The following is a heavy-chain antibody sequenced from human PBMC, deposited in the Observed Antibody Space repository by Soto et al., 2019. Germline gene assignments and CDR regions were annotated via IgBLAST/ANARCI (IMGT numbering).Heavy chain of an antibody. CDR2: IDPSDSHT. Sequence: PGESLKISCKGSGYSFTSYWISWVRQMPGKGLEWMGRIDPSDSHTNYSPSFQGHVTISADKSISTAYLQWSSLKASDTAMYYCATVVPAAIDYYYYGMDVWGQGTTVTVSS. CDR3: ATVVPAAIDYYYYGMDV. V-gene: IGHV5-10-1*01. CDR1: GYSFTSYW. D-gene: IGHD2-2*01. J-gene: IGHJ6*02.